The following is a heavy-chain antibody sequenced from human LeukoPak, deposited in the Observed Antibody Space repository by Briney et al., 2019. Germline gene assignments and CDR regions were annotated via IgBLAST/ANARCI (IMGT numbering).Heavy chain of an antibody. CDR2: ISGSGGST. D-gene: IGHD6-19*01. CDR3: AKEVAVAGTPFDY. CDR1: GFTFSSNA. V-gene: IGHV3-23*01. J-gene: IGHJ4*02. Sequence: GGTLRLFCAASGFTFSSNAMNWVRQPPRTGLQSVSTISGSGGSTYYADSVKGRFTISRDNSKNTLYLQMNSLRAEDTAVYYCAKEVAVAGTPFDYWGQGTLVTVSS.